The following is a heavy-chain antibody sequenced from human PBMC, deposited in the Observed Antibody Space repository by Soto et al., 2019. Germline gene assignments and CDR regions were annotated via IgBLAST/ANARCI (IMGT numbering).Heavy chain of an antibody. Sequence: SVKVSCKASGGTFSSYAISRVRQAPGQGLEWMGGIIPIFGTANYAQKFQGRVTTTADESTSTAYMELSSLRSEDTAVYYCARLLEPMGRVYYGMAVWGQGTTVTVSS. CDR1: GGTFSSYA. V-gene: IGHV1-69*13. CDR3: ARLLEPMGRVYYGMAV. J-gene: IGHJ6*02. D-gene: IGHD3-10*01. CDR2: IIPIFGTA.